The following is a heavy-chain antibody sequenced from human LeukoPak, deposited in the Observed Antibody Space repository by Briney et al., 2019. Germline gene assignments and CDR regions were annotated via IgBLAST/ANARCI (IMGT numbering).Heavy chain of an antibody. CDR1: GFSLSTRGVG. J-gene: IGHJ4*02. V-gene: IGHV2-5*02. D-gene: IGHD6-19*01. CDR3: ATQAGIAVPIDY. Sequence: SGPTLVNPTQTLTLTCTFSGFSLSTRGVGVGWIRQPPGKALEWLALIYWDDDKRYSPSLKSRLTITKDTSKNPVVLTLTNMDPVDTATYYCATQAGIAVPIDYWGQGTLVTVSS. CDR2: IYWDDDK.